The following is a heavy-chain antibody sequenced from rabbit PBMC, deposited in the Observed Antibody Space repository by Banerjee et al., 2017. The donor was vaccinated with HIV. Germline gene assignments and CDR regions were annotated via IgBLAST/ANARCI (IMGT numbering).Heavy chain of an antibody. V-gene: IGHV1S45*01. Sequence: QEQLEESGGDLVKPEGSLTLTCTASGFSFSDNYWSCWVRQAPGKGLEWIGCIGAGASGITYYANWAKGRFTISKPSSTTVTLQMTSLTAADTATYFCARGHGGSDYYYSDYFTLWGPGTLVTVS. CDR2: IGAGASGIT. CDR3: ARGHGGSDYYYSDYFTL. J-gene: IGHJ4*01. D-gene: IGHD8-1*01. CDR1: GFSFSDNYW.